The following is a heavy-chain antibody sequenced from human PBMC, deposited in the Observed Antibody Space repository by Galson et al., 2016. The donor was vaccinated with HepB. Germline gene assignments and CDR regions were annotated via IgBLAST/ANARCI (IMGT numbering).Heavy chain of an antibody. D-gene: IGHD6-25*01. CDR3: VRDRAARDTVYYYGMDG. V-gene: IGHV3-33*01. CDR1: GFTFNNYG. Sequence: SLRLSCAASGFTFNNYGMHWVRQAPGKGLEWVALIWYDGRNKYYADSVKGRFTISRDNSKNTLYLQMNSLRAEDTAVYYCVRDRAARDTVYYYGMDGWGQGATVTVSS. J-gene: IGHJ6*02. CDR2: IWYDGRNK.